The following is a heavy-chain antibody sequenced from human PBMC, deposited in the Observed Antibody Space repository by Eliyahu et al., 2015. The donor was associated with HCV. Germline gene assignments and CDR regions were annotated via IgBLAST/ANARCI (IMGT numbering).Heavy chain of an antibody. Sequence: QITLKESGPTLVKPTQTLTLTCTFXGFSLSXSGVGVGWIRQPPGKALEWLALIYWDDDKRYSPSLKSRLTITKDTSKNQVVLTMTNMDPVDTATYYCAHRSGGRIVGALGNWGQGTLVTVSS. CDR2: IYWDDDK. V-gene: IGHV2-5*02. D-gene: IGHD1-26*01. CDR1: GFSLSXSGVG. CDR3: AHRSGGRIVGALGN. J-gene: IGHJ4*02.